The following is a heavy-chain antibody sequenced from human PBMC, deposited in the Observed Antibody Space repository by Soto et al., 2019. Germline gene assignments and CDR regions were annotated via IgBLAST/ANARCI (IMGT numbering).Heavy chain of an antibody. CDR1: GLAFRSYA. CDR2: IRGGGTST. J-gene: IGHJ4*02. V-gene: IGHV3-23*01. Sequence: EVLVLESGGDLVQPGGSLRLSCAASGLAFRSYAMSWVRQAPGKGLEWVSGIRGGGTSTYYADSVKGRFTISRDNSKNTLYLQMNSRRAEDTALYYCATDKRSFDYWGQGTLVTVSS. CDR3: ATDKRSFDY.